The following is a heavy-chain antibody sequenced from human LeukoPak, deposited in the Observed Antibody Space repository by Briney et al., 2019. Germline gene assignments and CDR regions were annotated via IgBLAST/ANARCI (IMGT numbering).Heavy chain of an antibody. Sequence: SETLSLTCTVSGGSISSYYWSWIRQPPGKGLEWIGYIYYSGSTNYNPSLKSRVTISVDTSKNQFSLKLTSVTAADTAVYYCARTRAYGGRPDYWGQGTLVTVSS. CDR2: IYYSGST. CDR3: ARTRAYGGRPDY. J-gene: IGHJ4*02. V-gene: IGHV4-59*01. D-gene: IGHD4-23*01. CDR1: GGSISSYY.